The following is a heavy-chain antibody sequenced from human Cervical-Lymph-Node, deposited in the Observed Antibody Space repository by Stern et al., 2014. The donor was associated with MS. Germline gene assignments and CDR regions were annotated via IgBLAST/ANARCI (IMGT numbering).Heavy chain of an antibody. D-gene: IGHD3-10*01. CDR2: FYLDDDK. V-gene: IGHV2-5*02. J-gene: IGHJ5*02. CDR1: GFSLNTSGVS. CDR3: AHRRGVFGFYP. Sequence: ESGPTVVKPTKTLTLTCTFSGFSLNTSGVSVGWIRQRPGKAWEWLALFYLDDDKRYSPSLKTRLTVTKDTSKNQVVLTMTNMDPVDTGTYFCAHRRGVFGFYPWGQGTLVTVSS.